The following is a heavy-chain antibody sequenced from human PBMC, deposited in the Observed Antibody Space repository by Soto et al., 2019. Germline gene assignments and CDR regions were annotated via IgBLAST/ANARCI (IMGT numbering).Heavy chain of an antibody. CDR3: AGGHYYFDY. V-gene: IGHV3-72*01. D-gene: IGHD3-16*01. Sequence: GGSLRLSCAASGFTFTNTWMNWVRQAPGKGLEWVGRTRNKANSYTTEYAASVKGRFSISRDNSKNTLYLQMNSLRAEDTAVYYCAGGHYYFDYCGQGTPVTVS. CDR2: TRNKANSYTT. J-gene: IGHJ4*02. CDR1: GFTFTNTW.